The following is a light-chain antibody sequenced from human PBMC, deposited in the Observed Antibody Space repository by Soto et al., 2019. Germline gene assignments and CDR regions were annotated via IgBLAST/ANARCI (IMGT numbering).Light chain of an antibody. V-gene: IGLV2-14*01. Sequence: QSALTQSASVSGSPGQSITISCTGTSSDVGGYNYVSWYQQHPGKAPKLMIYDVSNRPSGVSNRFSGSKSGNTASLTISGLQAEDEADYYCSSYTISSTLVFGTGTKLTVL. J-gene: IGLJ1*01. CDR1: SSDVGGYNY. CDR2: DVS. CDR3: SSYTISSTLV.